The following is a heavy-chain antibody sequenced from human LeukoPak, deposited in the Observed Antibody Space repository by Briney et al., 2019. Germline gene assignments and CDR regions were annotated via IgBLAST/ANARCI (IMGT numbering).Heavy chain of an antibody. CDR2: ITTYNGDT. D-gene: IGHD6-19*01. Sequence: ASVKVSCKASGYTFINYAISWVRQAPGQGLEWMGGITTYNGDTHYAQRLQGRVTMTTDTSTATAYMELRSLESDDTAVYYCVREFQWLVGDWFDPWGQGTLVTVSS. J-gene: IGHJ5*02. CDR1: GYTFINYA. CDR3: VREFQWLVGDWFDP. V-gene: IGHV1-18*01.